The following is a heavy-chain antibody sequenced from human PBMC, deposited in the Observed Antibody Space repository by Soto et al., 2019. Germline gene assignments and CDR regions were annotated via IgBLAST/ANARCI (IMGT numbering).Heavy chain of an antibody. J-gene: IGHJ6*02. CDR2: INHSGST. V-gene: IGHV4-34*01. CDR1: GGSFSGCY. D-gene: IGHD4-17*01. Sequence: SETLSLTCAVYGGSFSGCYCSWIRQPPGKGLEWIGEINHSGSTNYNPSLKSRVTISVDTSKNQFSLKLSSVTAADTAVYYCARGGYGDPDYYYYGMDVWGQGTTVTVSS. CDR3: ARGGYGDPDYYYYGMDV.